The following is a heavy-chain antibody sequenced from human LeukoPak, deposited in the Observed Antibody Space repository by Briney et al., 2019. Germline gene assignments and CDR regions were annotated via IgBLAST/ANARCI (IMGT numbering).Heavy chain of an antibody. CDR1: GGSISSHY. J-gene: IGHJ6*03. D-gene: IGHD3-3*01. CDR2: IYYSGST. V-gene: IGHV4-59*11. Sequence: PSETLSLTCTVSGGSISSHYWSWIRQPPGKGLEWIGYIYYSGSTNYNPSLKSRVTISVDTSKNQFSLKLSSVTAADTAVYYCARDGASGYDFWSAPREGYYYYYMDVWGKGTTVTVSS. CDR3: ARDGASGYDFWSAPREGYYYYYMDV.